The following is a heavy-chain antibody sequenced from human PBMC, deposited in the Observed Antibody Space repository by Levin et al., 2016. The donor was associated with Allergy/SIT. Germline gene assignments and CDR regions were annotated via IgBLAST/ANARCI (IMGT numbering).Heavy chain of an antibody. D-gene: IGHD6-19*01. CDR2: TRNKANGYST. CDR3: TRHEWRSRTQQWLGFGTDY. V-gene: IGHV3-72*01. J-gene: IGHJ4*02. CDR1: GFTLSDHY. Sequence: GGSLRLSCAASGFTLSDHYMDWVRQAPGKGLEWVGRTRNKANGYSTEYAASVKGRFSISRDDSKNSLYLQMNSLKTEDTAVYYCTRHEWRSRTQQWLGFGTDYWGQGTLVTVSS.